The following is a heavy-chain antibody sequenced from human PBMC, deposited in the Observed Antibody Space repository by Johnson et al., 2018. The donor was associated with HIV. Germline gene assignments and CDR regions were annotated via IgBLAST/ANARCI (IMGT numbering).Heavy chain of an antibody. CDR2: IWYDGSNK. CDR1: GFTFSSYG. V-gene: IGHV3-30*19. J-gene: IGHJ3*02. Sequence: VQLVESGGGVVQPGRSLRLSCAASGFTFSSYGMHWVRQAPGKGLEWVAVIWYDGSNKYYADSVKGRFTISRDNSKNPLYLQMNSLRAEDTAVYYCASRYTVDAFDIWGQGTMVTVSS. D-gene: IGHD1-1*01. CDR3: ASRYTVDAFDI.